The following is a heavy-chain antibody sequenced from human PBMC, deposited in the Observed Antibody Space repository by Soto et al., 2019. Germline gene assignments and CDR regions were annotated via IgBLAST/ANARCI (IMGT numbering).Heavy chain of an antibody. CDR2: ISAYNGNT. D-gene: IGHD3-16*01. V-gene: IGHV1-18*01. Sequence: ASVKVSCKASGYRFTSYGIGWVRQAPGQGLEWMGWISAYNGNTNYAQKLQGRVTMTTDTSTSTAYMELRSLRSDDTAVYYCARGGGDYYYYGMDVWGQGTTVTVSS. J-gene: IGHJ6*02. CDR1: GYRFTSYG. CDR3: ARGGGDYYYYGMDV.